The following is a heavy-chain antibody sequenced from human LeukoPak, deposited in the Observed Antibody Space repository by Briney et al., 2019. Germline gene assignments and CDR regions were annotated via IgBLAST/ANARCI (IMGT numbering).Heavy chain of an antibody. CDR1: GGSISNHY. D-gene: IGHD2-15*01. V-gene: IGHV4-59*11. J-gene: IGHJ3*02. Sequence: SETLSLTCTVSGGSISNHYWSWIRQPPGKGLEWIGYIYYSGSTNYNPSLKSRVTISVDTSKNQFSLKLSSVPAADTAVYYCARARRFLCSGGSCYSNDAFDIWGQGTMVTVSS. CDR2: IYYSGST. CDR3: ARARRFLCSGGSCYSNDAFDI.